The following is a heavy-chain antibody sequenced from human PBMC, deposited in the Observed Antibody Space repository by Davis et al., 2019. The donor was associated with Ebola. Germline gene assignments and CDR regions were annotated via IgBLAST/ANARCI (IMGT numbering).Heavy chain of an antibody. CDR1: GIIVSSNH. J-gene: IGHJ4*02. V-gene: IGHV3-53*01. D-gene: IGHD3-10*01. CDR3: ARVLDSYYYGSGNYFDY. CDR2: FYSRGAI. Sequence: GESLKISCAASGIIVSSNHMSWVRQAPGKGLEWVSTFYSRGAIYYADSVKGRFTISRDNAKNSLYLQMNSLRAEDTAVYYCARVLDSYYYGSGNYFDYWGQGTLVTVSS.